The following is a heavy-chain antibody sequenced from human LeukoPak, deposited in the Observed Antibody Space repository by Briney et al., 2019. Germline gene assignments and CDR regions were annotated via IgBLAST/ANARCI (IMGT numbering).Heavy chain of an antibody. CDR1: GYSISSGYY. D-gene: IGHD3-10*01. J-gene: IGHJ4*02. Sequence: SETLSFTCAVSGYSISSGYYWGWIRQPPGKGLEWIGSIYHSGSTYYNPSLKSRVTISVDTSKNQFSLKLSSVTAADTAVYYCHGLSMVRGVIQDYWGQGTLVTVSS. CDR2: IYHSGST. CDR3: HGLSMVRGVIQDY. V-gene: IGHV4-38-2*01.